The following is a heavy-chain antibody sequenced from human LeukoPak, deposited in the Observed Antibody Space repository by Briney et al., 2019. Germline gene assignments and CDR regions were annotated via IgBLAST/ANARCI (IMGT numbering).Heavy chain of an antibody. D-gene: IGHD4-17*01. J-gene: IGHJ4*02. CDR1: GFTFDDYA. Sequence: GGSLRLSCAASGFTFDDYAMHWVRQAPGKGLEWVSGISWNSGSIGYADSVKGRFTISRDNAKNSLYLQLNSLRAGDTALYYCAKAMTTVTTIFDYWGQGTLVTVSS. V-gene: IGHV3-9*01. CDR2: ISWNSGSI. CDR3: AKAMTTVTTIFDY.